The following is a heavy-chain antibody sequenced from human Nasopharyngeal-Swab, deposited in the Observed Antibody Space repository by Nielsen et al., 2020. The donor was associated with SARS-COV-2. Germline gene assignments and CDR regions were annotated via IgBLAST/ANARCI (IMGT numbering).Heavy chain of an antibody. CDR3: ARDRVFLVRGFDY. V-gene: IGHV3-30*04. D-gene: IGHD3-10*01. J-gene: IGHJ4*02. CDR1: GFTFSGYT. Sequence: GESLKISCVASGFTFSGYTMNWVRQAPGKGLEWVAVISYDGSNKYYADSVKGRFTISRDNSKNTLYLQMNSLRAEDTAVYYCARDRVFLVRGFDYWGQGTLVTVSS. CDR2: ISYDGSNK.